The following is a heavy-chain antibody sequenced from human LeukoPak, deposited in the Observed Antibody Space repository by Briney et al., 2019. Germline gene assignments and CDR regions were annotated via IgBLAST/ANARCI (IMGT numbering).Heavy chain of an antibody. V-gene: IGHV3-15*07. Sequence: GGSLRLSCAASAFTLSNAWMNWVRQAPGKGLEWVGRIKSKTAGGTTDYAAPVKGRFIISRDDSKNTLYLQMNSLKTEDTAVYYCSINYYESNDYYIDYWGQGTLVTVSS. CDR2: IKSKTAGGTT. D-gene: IGHD3-22*01. CDR3: SINYYESNDYYIDY. J-gene: IGHJ4*02. CDR1: AFTLSNAW.